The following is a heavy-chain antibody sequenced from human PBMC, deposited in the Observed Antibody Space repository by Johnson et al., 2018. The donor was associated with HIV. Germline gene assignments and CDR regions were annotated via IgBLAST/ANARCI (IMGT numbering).Heavy chain of an antibody. CDR2: IKSKTDGGTT. D-gene: IGHD3-3*02. J-gene: IGHJ3*02. Sequence: VQLVESGGGLVKPGGSLRLSCAASGFTFSNAWMSWVRQAPGKGLEWVGRIKSKTDGGTTDYAAPVKGRFTISRDDSKNTLYLQMNSLRAEDTAVYYCTSICHVPKRSKEAGAAPDAFDIWGQGTMVTVSS. CDR3: TSICHVPKRSKEAGAAPDAFDI. CDR1: GFTFSNAW. V-gene: IGHV3-15*01.